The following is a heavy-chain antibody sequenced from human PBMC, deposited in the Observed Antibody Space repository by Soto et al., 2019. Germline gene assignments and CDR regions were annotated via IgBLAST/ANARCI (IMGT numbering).Heavy chain of an antibody. J-gene: IGHJ6*02. CDR3: ARLKQHLVPYNGMDV. CDR2: IYPGDSDT. Sequence: PGEALKISCKGSGYSFTSYWIGWVRQMPGKGLEWMGIIYPGDSDTRYSPSFQGQVTISADKSISTAYLQWSSLKASDTAMYYFARLKQHLVPYNGMDVWGQENMITIAS. CDR1: GYSFTSYW. D-gene: IGHD6-13*01. V-gene: IGHV5-51*01.